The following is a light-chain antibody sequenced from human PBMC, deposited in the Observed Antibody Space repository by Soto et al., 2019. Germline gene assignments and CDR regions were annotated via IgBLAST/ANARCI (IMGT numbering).Light chain of an antibody. J-gene: IGKJ3*01. CDR2: DAS. V-gene: IGKV3-20*01. CDR3: QQYGSSPFT. Sequence: EIVLTQSPGTLSLSPGERATLSCRASQSVSYYLAWYQQRPGQAPRLLIYDASNRATGIPARFSGSGSGTDFTLTISSLEPEDFAVYYCQQYGSSPFTVGPGTKVDTK. CDR1: QSVSYY.